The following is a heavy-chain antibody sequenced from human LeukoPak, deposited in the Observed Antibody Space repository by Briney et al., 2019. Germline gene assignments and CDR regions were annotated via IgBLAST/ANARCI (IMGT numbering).Heavy chain of an antibody. Sequence: GGSLRLSCAASGFTFSSYWMSWVRQAPGKGLEWVANIEQDGSEKYYVDSVKGRFTISRDNAKNSLYLQMNSLRAEDTAVYYCARVRRVYYYGSGTTNWFDPWGQGTLVTVSS. V-gene: IGHV3-7*01. CDR1: GFTFSSYW. CDR3: ARVRRVYYYGSGTTNWFDP. CDR2: IEQDGSEK. J-gene: IGHJ5*02. D-gene: IGHD3-10*01.